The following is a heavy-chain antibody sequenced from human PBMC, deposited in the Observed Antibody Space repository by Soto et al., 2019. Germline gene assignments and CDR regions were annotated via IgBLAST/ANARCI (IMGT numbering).Heavy chain of an antibody. D-gene: IGHD5-18*01. Sequence: ASVKVSCKASGYTFTSYAMHWVRQAPGKRLEWMGWINAGNGNTKYSQKFQGRVTITRDTSASTAYMELSRLRPEDTAVYYCARENPHDTAMVDAFDIWGQGTMVTVSS. J-gene: IGHJ3*02. V-gene: IGHV1-3*01. CDR2: INAGNGNT. CDR3: ARENPHDTAMVDAFDI. CDR1: GYTFTSYA.